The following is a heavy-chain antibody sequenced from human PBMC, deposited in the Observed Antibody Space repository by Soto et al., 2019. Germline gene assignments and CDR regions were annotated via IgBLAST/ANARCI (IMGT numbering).Heavy chain of an antibody. D-gene: IGHD2-8*01. Sequence: EVQLLESGGGLVQPGGSLRLSCAASGFTFSTYAMSWVRQAPGKGLEWVSTITTSGCNTYYADSVQGRFTISRDNSKNTLYLQMNSLRAEDTAVYYCAGRYCTNGVCYTNYYYYIDVWGKGTTVTVSS. V-gene: IGHV3-23*01. J-gene: IGHJ6*03. CDR3: AGRYCTNGVCYTNYYYYIDV. CDR2: ITTSGCNT. CDR1: GFTFSTYA.